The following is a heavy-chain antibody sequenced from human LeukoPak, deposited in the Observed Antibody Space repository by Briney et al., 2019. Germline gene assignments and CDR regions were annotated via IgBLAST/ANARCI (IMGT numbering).Heavy chain of an antibody. D-gene: IGHD1-26*01. CDR3: AKYRLGPTSEFDL. V-gene: IGHV3-74*01. Sequence: GGSLSLSCAASGFTFRSHWLHWVRQAPGKGLIWVSRIDGDESATYYGDSVQGRFTISRDNVKNILYLEMNTLRVEDTALYYCAKYRLGPTSEFDLWGQGTLVTVSS. J-gene: IGHJ4*02. CDR1: GFTFRSHW. CDR2: IDGDESAT.